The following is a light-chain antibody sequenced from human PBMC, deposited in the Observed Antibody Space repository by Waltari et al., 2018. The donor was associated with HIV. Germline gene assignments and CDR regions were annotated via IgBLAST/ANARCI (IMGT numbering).Light chain of an antibody. CDR1: QSISYSSNNKNY. J-gene: IGKJ1*01. V-gene: IGKV4-1*01. CDR2: WAS. Sequence: DIVMTQSPDSLAVSLGERATINCKSSQSISYSSNNKNYLGWFQQKAGQPPKLLIYWASTRESGVPDRFSGNVSGTDFTLTISSLQAEDVAVYYCQQYYTVPRTFGQGTKVEIK. CDR3: QQYYTVPRT.